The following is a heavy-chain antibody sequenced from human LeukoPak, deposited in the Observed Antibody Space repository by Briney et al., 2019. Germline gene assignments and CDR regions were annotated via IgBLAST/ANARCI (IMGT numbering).Heavy chain of an antibody. CDR2: ISGSGTNT. Sequence: PGGSLRLSCAASGFTFSSYAMSWVRQAPGKGLEWVSAISGSGTNTYYADSVKGRFTISRDNAKNSLYLQMNSLRAEDTAVYYCARDRTGSGADHALDVWGKGTTVTISS. J-gene: IGHJ6*04. CDR1: GFTFSSYA. D-gene: IGHD2-15*01. CDR3: ARDRTGSGADHALDV. V-gene: IGHV3-21*01.